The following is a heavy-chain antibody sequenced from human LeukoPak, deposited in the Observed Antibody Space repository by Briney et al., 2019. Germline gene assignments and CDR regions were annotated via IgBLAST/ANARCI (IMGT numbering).Heavy chain of an antibody. CDR2: MNPNSGNT. D-gene: IGHD3-3*01. V-gene: IGHV1-8*03. CDR3: ARGPLVRTGGSYDFWSGYLYYFDY. Sequence: ASVKVSCKASGYTFTSYDINWVRQATGQGLEWMGWMNPNSGNTGYAQKFQGRVTITRNTSISTAYMELSSLRSEDTAVYYCARGPLVRTGGSYDFWSGYLYYFDYWGQGTLVTVSS. CDR1: GYTFTSYD. J-gene: IGHJ4*02.